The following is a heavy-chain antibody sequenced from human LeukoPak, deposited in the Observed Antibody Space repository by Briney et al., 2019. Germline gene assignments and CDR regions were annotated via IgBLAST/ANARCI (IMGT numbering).Heavy chain of an antibody. J-gene: IGHJ4*02. D-gene: IGHD2-2*01. Sequence: ASVKVSCKASGGTFSSYAISWVRQAPGQGLEWMGGFIPIFGTANYAQKFQGRVTITADESTSTAYMELSSLRSEDTAVYYCATLGYCSSTSCYATANWGQGTLVTVSS. CDR2: FIPIFGTA. CDR3: ATLGYCSSTSCYATAN. V-gene: IGHV1-69*13. CDR1: GGTFSSYA.